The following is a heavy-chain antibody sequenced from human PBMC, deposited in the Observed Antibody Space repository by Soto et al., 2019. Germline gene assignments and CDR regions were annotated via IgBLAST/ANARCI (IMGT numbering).Heavy chain of an antibody. D-gene: IGHD5-18*01. CDR3: ARVRGYSYGFYYYYYMDV. CDR1: GYTFTSYG. Sequence: ASVKVSCKASGYTFTSYGISWVRQAPGQGLEWMGWISAYNGNTNYAQKLQGRVTMTTDTSTSTAYMELRSLRSDDTAVYYCARVRGYSYGFYYYYYMDVWGKGTTVTVSS. CDR2: ISAYNGNT. J-gene: IGHJ6*03. V-gene: IGHV1-18*01.